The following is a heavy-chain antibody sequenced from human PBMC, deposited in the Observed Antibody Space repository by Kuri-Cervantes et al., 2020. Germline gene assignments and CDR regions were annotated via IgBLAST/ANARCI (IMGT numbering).Heavy chain of an antibody. J-gene: IGHJ6*03. CDR2: IYPGDSDT. Sequence: GESLKISCKGSGYSFTSYWIGWVRQMPGKGLEWMGIIYPGDSDTRYSPSFQGQVTISADKSISTAYLQWSSLKASDTAMYYCARHTGYYNFWSGYSGWAMGYYYMDVWGKGTTVTVSS. V-gene: IGHV5-51*01. CDR1: GYSFTSYW. CDR3: ARHTGYYNFWSGYSGWAMGYYYMDV. D-gene: IGHD3-3*01.